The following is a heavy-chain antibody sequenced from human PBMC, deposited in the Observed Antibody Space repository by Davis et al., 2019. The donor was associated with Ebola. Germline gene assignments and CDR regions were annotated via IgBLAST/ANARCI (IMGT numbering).Heavy chain of an antibody. D-gene: IGHD3-3*01. CDR3: ARVPDFGVVITYFDY. V-gene: IGHV3-30-3*01. CDR2: ISYDGSNK. Sequence: PGGSLRLSCAASGFTFSSYAMHWVRQAPGKGLEWVAVISYDGSNKYYADSVKGRFTISRDNSKNTLYLQMNSLRAEDTAVYYCARVPDFGVVITYFDYWGQGTLVTVSS. J-gene: IGHJ4*02. CDR1: GFTFSSYA.